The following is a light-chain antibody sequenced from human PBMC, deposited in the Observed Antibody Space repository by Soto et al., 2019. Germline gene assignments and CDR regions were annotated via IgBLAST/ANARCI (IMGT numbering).Light chain of an antibody. V-gene: IGKV1-5*01. CDR1: QSVDRY. J-gene: IGKJ1*01. Sequence: DIQMTQSPSTLSASVGDRVSITCRASQSVDRYLDWYQQKPGKAPHLLIYDASSLESGVPSRFSGSGSGTEFTLTISSLQPDDFTTFYCQQYKDYTWTFGQGTKVEV. CDR3: QQYKDYTWT. CDR2: DAS.